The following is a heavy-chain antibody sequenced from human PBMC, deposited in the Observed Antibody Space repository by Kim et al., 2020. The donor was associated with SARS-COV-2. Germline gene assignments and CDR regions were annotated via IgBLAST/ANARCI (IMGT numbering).Heavy chain of an antibody. V-gene: IGHV4-59*01. J-gene: IGHJ1*01. CDR1: GGSISSYY. Sequence: SETLSLTCTVSGGSISSYYWSWIRQPPGKGLEWIGYXYYSGSADYNPSLKSRVTXSVDXXXNQXXXRLXXVTAXXTAXXXCAXXPRXXXSAXXXG. CDR2: XYYSGSA. CDR3: AXXPRXXXSAXX.